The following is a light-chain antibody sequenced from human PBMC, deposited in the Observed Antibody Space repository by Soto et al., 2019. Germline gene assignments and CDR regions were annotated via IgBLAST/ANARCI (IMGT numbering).Light chain of an antibody. Sequence: EIVLTQSPGTLTLSPGESATLSCRASQSVSSSYLAWYQPKPGQAPRLLIYGASSRATGIPDRFSGSGSGTHFPLTISRREPEDFAGYYCQEYGSPPPYTCGQWTKLESK. J-gene: IGKJ2*01. CDR3: QEYGSPPPYT. CDR1: QSVSSSY. V-gene: IGKV3-20*01. CDR2: GAS.